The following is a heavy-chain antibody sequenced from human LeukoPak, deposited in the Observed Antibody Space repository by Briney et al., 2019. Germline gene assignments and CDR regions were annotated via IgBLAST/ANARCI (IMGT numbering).Heavy chain of an antibody. V-gene: IGHV1-2*06. D-gene: IGHD3-10*01. CDR1: GYTFTCYY. CDR2: INPNSGGT. J-gene: IGHJ4*02. CDR3: ARDVPRGVQLTPRGGY. Sequence: ASVKVSCKASGYTFTCYYMHWVRQAPGQGLEWMGRINPNSGGTNYAQKFQGRVTMTRDTSISTAYMELSRLRSDDTAVYYCARDVPRGVQLTPRGGYWGQGTLVTVSS.